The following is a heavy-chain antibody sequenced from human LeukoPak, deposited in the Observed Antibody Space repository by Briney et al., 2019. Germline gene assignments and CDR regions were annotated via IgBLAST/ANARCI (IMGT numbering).Heavy chain of an antibody. CDR1: GFNFNTHW. D-gene: IGHD3-3*01. CDR2: ISGSGGST. Sequence: GGSLRLSCVASGFNFNTHWMRWVRQAPGKGLEWVSAISGSGGSTYYADSVKGRFTISRDNSKNTLYLQMNSLRAEDTAVYYCAYLITIFGVVPWFDPWGQGTLVTVSS. CDR3: AYLITIFGVVPWFDP. J-gene: IGHJ5*02. V-gene: IGHV3-23*01.